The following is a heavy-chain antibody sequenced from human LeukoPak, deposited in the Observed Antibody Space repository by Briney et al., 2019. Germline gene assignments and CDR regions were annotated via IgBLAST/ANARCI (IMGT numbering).Heavy chain of an antibody. D-gene: IGHD3-22*01. Sequence: ASVKVSCKASGYTFTGYYMHWVRQAPGQGLEWMGWISAYNGNTNYAQKLQGRVTMTTDTSTSTAYMELRSLRSDDTAVYYCARWVEEDGGGYPPRYDAFDIWGQGTMVTVSS. V-gene: IGHV1-18*04. J-gene: IGHJ3*02. CDR1: GYTFTGYY. CDR2: ISAYNGNT. CDR3: ARWVEEDGGGYPPRYDAFDI.